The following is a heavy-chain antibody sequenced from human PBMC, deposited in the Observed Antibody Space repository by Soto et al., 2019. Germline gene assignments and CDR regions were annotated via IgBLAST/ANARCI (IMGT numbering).Heavy chain of an antibody. V-gene: IGHV1-3*01. D-gene: IGHD6-13*01. J-gene: IGHJ5*02. CDR1: GYTFTSYG. Sequence: ASVKVSCKASGYTFTSYGIHWVRQAPGQRLEWMGWINAANGDTKYSPKFQGRVAITRDTSASTAYMELSSLRSEDTAVYYCVRRHVSATGIDWFDPWGQGTLVTVSS. CDR2: INAANGDT. CDR3: VRRHVSATGIDWFDP.